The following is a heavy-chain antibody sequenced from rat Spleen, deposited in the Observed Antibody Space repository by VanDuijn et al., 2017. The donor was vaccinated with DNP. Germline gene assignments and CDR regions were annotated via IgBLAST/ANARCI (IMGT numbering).Heavy chain of an antibody. D-gene: IGHD1-7*01. CDR1: GFTFSNYG. CDR3: ARHRTSMPYYYAMDA. J-gene: IGHJ4*01. V-gene: IGHV5-29*01. CDR2: ISYNGGTP. Sequence: EVQLVESGGGLVQPGRSLKLSCAASGFTFSNYGMAWVRQAPAKGLEWVATISYNGGTPYYRDSVKGRFTISRDNAQSTLYLQMDSLRSEDTATYYCARHRTSMPYYYAMDAWGQGASVTVSS.